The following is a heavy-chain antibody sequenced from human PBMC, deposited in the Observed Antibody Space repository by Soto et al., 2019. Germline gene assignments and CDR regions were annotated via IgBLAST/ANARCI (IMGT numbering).Heavy chain of an antibody. Sequence: PGGSLRLSCAASGFTFSSYSMNWVRQAPGKGLEWVSSISSSSSYIYYADSVKGRFTISRDNAKNSLYLQMNSLRAEDTAVYYCARDQRQYISSSGYYYYGMYVWGQGTTVTVS. CDR2: ISSSSSYI. D-gene: IGHD6-6*01. J-gene: IGHJ6*01. CDR1: GFTFSSYS. CDR3: ARDQRQYISSSGYYYYGMYV. V-gene: IGHV3-21*01.